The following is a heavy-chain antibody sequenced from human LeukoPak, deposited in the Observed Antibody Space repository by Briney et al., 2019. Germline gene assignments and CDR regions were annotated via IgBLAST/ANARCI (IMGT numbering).Heavy chain of an antibody. Sequence: PSETLSLTCTVSSYSISSGSFWGWIRQPPGKGLEWIGSIYHSGSTYYNPSLKSRVTIPVDTSKNQFSLKLSSVTAADTALYNCARSPRTYEDYMDVWGKGTTVTVSS. CDR2: IYHSGST. D-gene: IGHD3-22*01. V-gene: IGHV4-38-2*02. CDR3: ARSPRTYEDYMDV. CDR1: SYSISSGSF. J-gene: IGHJ6*03.